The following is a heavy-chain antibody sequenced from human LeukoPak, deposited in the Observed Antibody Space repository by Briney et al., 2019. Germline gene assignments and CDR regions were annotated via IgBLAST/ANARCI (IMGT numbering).Heavy chain of an antibody. CDR3: ARDTGYSSGWFAEYFQH. D-gene: IGHD6-19*01. CDR2: IIPILGIA. CDR1: GGTFSSYA. V-gene: IGHV1-69*04. J-gene: IGHJ1*01. Sequence: SVKVSCKASGGTFSSYAISWVRQAPGQGLEWMGRIIPILGIANYAQKFQGRVTITADKSTSTAYMELSSLRSEDTAVYYCARDTGYSSGWFAEYFQHWGQGTLVTVSS.